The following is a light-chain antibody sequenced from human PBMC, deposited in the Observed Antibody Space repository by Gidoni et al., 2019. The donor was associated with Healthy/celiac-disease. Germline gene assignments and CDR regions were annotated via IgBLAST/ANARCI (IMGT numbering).Light chain of an antibody. V-gene: IGKV2-28*01. CDR2: LGS. Sequence: DIVMTQSPLSLPVTPGEPASISCRSSQSLLHINGYNYLDWYLQKPGQSPQLLIYLGSNRASGVPDRFSGSGSGTDFTLKSSRVEDEDVGVYYCMQALQTVTFGPGTKVDIK. J-gene: IGKJ3*01. CDR1: QSLLHINGYNY. CDR3: MQALQTVT.